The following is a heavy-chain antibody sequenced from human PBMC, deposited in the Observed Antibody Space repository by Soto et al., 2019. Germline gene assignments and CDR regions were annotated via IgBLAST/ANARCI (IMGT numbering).Heavy chain of an antibody. CDR1: GYTFPTYD. CDR3: ASWGGYSK. CDR2: VSPNSGNT. D-gene: IGHD3-3*01. V-gene: IGHV1-8*01. J-gene: IGHJ4*02. Sequence: QVQLVQSGSEVRKPGASVKVSCKASGYTFPTYDINWVRQAPGQGLEWMGMVSPNSGNTGSAQKFQGRLTITRDTSMSTAYMDLSSLTSEDTAVYYYASWGGYSKWGQGTLVIVSS.